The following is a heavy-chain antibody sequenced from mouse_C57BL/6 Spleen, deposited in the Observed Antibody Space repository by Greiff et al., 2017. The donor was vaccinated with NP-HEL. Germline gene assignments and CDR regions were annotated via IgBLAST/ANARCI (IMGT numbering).Heavy chain of an antibody. CDR3: ARRTTVVATPWYFDV. J-gene: IGHJ1*03. CDR2: LYPGCGST. Sequence: VQLQESGAELVKPGASVKMSCKASGYTFTSYWITWVKQRPGQGLEWIGDLYPGCGSTNYNEKFKSKATLTVDTSSSTAYMQLSSLTSEDSAVYYCARRTTVVATPWYFDVWGTGTTVTVSS. D-gene: IGHD1-1*01. CDR1: GYTFTSYW. V-gene: IGHV1-55*01.